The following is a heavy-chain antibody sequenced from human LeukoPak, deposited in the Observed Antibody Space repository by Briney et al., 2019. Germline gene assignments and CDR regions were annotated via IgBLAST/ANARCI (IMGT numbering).Heavy chain of an antibody. Sequence: ASVKVSCKASGYTFTSYDIYWVRQATGQGLEWMGWMNPNSGNTGYAQKFQGRVTMTRNTSISTAYMELTSLRSEDTAVYYCARGAPGSYCSGGSCPYFDYWGQGTLATVSS. D-gene: IGHD2-15*01. CDR3: ARGAPGSYCSGGSCPYFDY. V-gene: IGHV1-8*01. CDR1: GYTFTSYD. CDR2: MNPNSGNT. J-gene: IGHJ4*02.